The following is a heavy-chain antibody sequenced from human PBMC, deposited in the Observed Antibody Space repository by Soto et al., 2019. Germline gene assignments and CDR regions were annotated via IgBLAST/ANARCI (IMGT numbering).Heavy chain of an antibody. Sequence: SETLSLTCTVSGDSISSSTYYWGWIRQSPGKGLEWIGNIHYSGSTYYNPSLKSRVTISVDTSKNQFSLKLSSVTAADTAVYYCASYYYVPGDYRSFDYWGQGTLVTVSS. CDR3: ASYYYVPGDYRSFDY. D-gene: IGHD3-10*02. CDR2: IHYSGST. V-gene: IGHV4-39*01. J-gene: IGHJ4*02. CDR1: GDSISSSTYY.